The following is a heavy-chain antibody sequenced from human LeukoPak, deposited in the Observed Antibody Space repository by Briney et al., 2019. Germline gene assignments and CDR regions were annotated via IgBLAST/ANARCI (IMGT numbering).Heavy chain of an antibody. V-gene: IGHV3-7*01. J-gene: IGHJ4*02. CDR2: INQDGSKK. CDR1: GYTFSSYW. CDR3: IQLWPN. Sequence: GGSLRLSCAGSGYTFSSYWMSWVRQAPGKGLEGVANINQDGSKKDYVDSVKGRFTISRDNAKNLLYLQMYSLRAEDTAVYYCIQLWPNWGQGTQVTISS. D-gene: IGHD1-1*01.